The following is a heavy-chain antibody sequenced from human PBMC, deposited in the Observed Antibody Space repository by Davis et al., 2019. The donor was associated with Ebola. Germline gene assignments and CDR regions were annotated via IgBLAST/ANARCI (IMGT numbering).Heavy chain of an antibody. V-gene: IGHV1-8*02. J-gene: IGHJ5*02. D-gene: IGHD3-3*01. CDR1: GYTFTSYG. CDR3: ARGPAGRITIFGVEFDP. CDR2: MNPNSGNT. Sequence: ASVKVSCKASGYTFTSYGISWVRQAPGQGLEWMGWMNPNSGNTGYAQKFQGRVTMTRNTSISTAYMELSSLRSEDTAVYYCARGPAGRITIFGVEFDPWGQGTLVTVSS.